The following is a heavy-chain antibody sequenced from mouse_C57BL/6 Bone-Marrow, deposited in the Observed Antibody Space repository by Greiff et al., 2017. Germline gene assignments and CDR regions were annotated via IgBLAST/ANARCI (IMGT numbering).Heavy chain of an antibody. Sequence: EVKLVESEGGLVQPGSSMKLSCTASGFTFSDYYMAWVRQVPEKGLEWVANINYDGSSTYYLDYLKSRFIISRDNAKNIIYLQMSSLKSEDTATYYCAREAEGNYYAMDYWGQGTSVTVSS. V-gene: IGHV5-16*01. CDR2: INYDGSST. CDR3: AREAEGNYYAMDY. J-gene: IGHJ4*01. CDR1: GFTFSDYY.